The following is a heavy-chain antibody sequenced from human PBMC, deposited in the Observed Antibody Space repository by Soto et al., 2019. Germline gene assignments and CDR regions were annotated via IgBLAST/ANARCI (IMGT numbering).Heavy chain of an antibody. CDR1: GFTFDAYT. Sequence: VQLVESGGAVVQPGGSLRLSCAASGFTFDAYTMHWVRQAPGKGLAWVSAIGWGGGSTHYADSVRGRFTISRDNSINSLYLQMNCLRTEDTALYYCAKSGAGGFEYWGQGTLVTVSS. V-gene: IGHV3-43*01. J-gene: IGHJ4*02. CDR2: IGWGGGST. D-gene: IGHD3-16*01. CDR3: AKSGAGGFEY.